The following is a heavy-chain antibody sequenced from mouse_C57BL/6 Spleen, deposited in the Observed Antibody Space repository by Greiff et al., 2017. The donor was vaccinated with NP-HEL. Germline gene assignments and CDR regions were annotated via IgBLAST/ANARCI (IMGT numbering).Heavy chain of an antibody. V-gene: IGHV14-2*01. D-gene: IGHD2-5*01. CDR3: ARGGYSNYGYFDV. Sequence: EVQLQQSGAELVKPGASVKLSCTASGFNIKDYYMHWVKQRTEQGLEWIGRIDPEDGETKYDPKFQGKATITADTSSNTAYLPLSSLNSEDTAVYYGARGGYSNYGYFDVWGTGTTVTVSS. CDR2: IDPEDGET. CDR1: GFNIKDYY. J-gene: IGHJ1*03.